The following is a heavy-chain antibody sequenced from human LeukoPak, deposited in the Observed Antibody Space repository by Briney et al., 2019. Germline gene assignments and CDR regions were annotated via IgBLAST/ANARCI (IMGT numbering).Heavy chain of an antibody. CDR1: GFTFSSYS. D-gene: IGHD2-15*01. CDR2: ISSSSSTI. CDR3: ARVNLRPAVASWESVY. Sequence: PGGSLRLSCAASGFTFSSYSMNWVRQAPGKGLEWASYISSSSSTIYYADSVKGRFTISRDNDKNSLYLQMNSPRAEDTAVYYCARVNLRPAVASWESVYWGKGTLVTVSS. V-gene: IGHV3-48*01. J-gene: IGHJ4*02.